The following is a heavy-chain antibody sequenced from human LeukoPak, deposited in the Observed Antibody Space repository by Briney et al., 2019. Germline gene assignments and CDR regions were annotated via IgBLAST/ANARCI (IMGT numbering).Heavy chain of an antibody. CDR2: ISHYNGKT. D-gene: IGHD6-19*01. Sequence: ASVKVSCKASGYDFTSVGITWVRRAPGQGLEWMGWISHYNGKTRYAQKLQGRVAMTTDTSTTTAYMEWNGLRFDSTSVYYCATAGPGSGWYFDYWGQGTLVTVSS. CDR1: GYDFTSVG. V-gene: IGHV1-18*01. J-gene: IGHJ4*02. CDR3: ATAGPGSGWYFDY.